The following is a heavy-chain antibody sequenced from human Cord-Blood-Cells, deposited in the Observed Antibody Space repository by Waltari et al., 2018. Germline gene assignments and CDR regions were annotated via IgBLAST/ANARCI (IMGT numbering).Heavy chain of an antibody. CDR2: IYYSEST. Sequence: QLQLQESGPGLVKPSETLSLTCTVSGGSISSSSYYWGWIRQPPGKGLEWIGSIYYSESTYYNPSLKSRVTISVDTSKNQFSLKLSSVTAADTAVYYCARRIVGATTGAFDIWGQGTMVTDSS. CDR3: ARRIVGATTGAFDI. J-gene: IGHJ3*02. CDR1: GGSISSSSYY. V-gene: IGHV4-39*01. D-gene: IGHD1-26*01.